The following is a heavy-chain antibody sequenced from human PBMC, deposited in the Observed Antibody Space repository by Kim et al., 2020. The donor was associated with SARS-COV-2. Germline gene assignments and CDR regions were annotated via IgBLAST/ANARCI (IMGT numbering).Heavy chain of an antibody. V-gene: IGHV1-69*13. J-gene: IGHJ5*02. D-gene: IGHD3-22*01. Sequence: SVKVSCKASGGTFSSYAITWVRQAPGQGLEWMGGIIPIFGTSNYGQKFQGRVTITADESTSTAYMELSSLRPEDTAVYYCARVGQYDSSGYYYESWGQGPLATVS. CDR3: ARVGQYDSSGYYYES. CDR1: GGTFSSYA. CDR2: IIPIFGTS.